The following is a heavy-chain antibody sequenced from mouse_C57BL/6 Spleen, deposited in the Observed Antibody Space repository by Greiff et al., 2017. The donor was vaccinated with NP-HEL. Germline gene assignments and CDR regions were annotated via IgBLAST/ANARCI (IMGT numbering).Heavy chain of an antibody. D-gene: IGHD1-1*01. V-gene: IGHV1-69*01. J-gene: IGHJ3*01. CDR1: GYTFTSYW. Sequence: QVQLKESGAELVMPGASVKLSCKASGYTFTSYWMHWVKQRPGQGLEWIGEIDPSDSYTNYNQKFKGKSTLTVDKSSSTAYMQLSSLTSEDSAVYYCARDYGSSLWFAYWGQGTLVTVSA. CDR2: IDPSDSYT. CDR3: ARDYGSSLWFAY.